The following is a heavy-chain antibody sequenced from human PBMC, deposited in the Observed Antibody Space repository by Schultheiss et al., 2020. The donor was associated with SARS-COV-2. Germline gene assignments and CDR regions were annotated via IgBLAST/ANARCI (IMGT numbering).Heavy chain of an antibody. CDR1: GGSISSYY. CDR2: IYYSGST. CDR3: ARVPAPHRVNYYYYYMDV. J-gene: IGHJ6*03. D-gene: IGHD2-2*01. V-gene: IGHV4-59*01. Sequence: SETLSLTCTVSGGSISSYYWSWIRQPPGKGLEWIGYIYYSGSTNYNPSLKSRVTISVDTSKNQFSLRLTSVTTADTAVYFCARVPAPHRVNYYYYYMDVWGKGTTVTVSS.